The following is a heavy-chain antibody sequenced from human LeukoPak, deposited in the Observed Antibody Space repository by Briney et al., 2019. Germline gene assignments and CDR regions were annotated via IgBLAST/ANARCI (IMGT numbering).Heavy chain of an antibody. J-gene: IGHJ4*02. V-gene: IGHV4-59*01. Sequence: PSETLSLTCTVSGGSISSYYWSWIRQPPGKGLEWIGYIYYSGSTNYNPSLKSRVTTSVDTSKNQFSLKLTSVTAADTAVYYCARHQYSYGDYFDYWGQGALVTVSS. CDR1: GGSISSYY. CDR2: IYYSGST. CDR3: ARHQYSYGDYFDY. D-gene: IGHD4-17*01.